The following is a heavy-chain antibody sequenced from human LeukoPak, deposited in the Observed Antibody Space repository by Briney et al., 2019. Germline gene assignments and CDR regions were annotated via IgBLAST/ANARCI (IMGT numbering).Heavy chain of an antibody. J-gene: IGHJ4*02. D-gene: IGHD1-26*01. CDR1: GGSISSSSYY. Sequence: SETLSLTCTVSGGSISSSSYYWGWIRQPPGKGLEWIGSIYYSGSTYYNPSLKSRVTISVDTSKDQFSLKLSSVTAADTAVYYCARAKWELLKYYFDYWGQGTLVTVSS. CDR2: IYYSGST. V-gene: IGHV4-39*01. CDR3: ARAKWELLKYYFDY.